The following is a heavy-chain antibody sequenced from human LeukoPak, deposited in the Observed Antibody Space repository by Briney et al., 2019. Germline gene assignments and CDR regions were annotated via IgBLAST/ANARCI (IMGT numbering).Heavy chain of an antibody. Sequence: SETLSLTCSVSGGSISSSSYYWGWIRQPPGKGLEWIGSVFHSGSTYYNPSLKSRVTISVDTSKNQFSLKLSPVTAAGTAVYDCTRRKYSSSSRWLDPWGQGTLVTVSS. CDR2: VFHSGST. D-gene: IGHD6-6*01. J-gene: IGHJ5*02. CDR3: TRRKYSSSSRWLDP. V-gene: IGHV4-39*01. CDR1: GGSISSSSYY.